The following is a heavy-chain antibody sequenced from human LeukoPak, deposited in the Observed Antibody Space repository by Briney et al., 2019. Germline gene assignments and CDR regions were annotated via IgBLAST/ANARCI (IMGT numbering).Heavy chain of an antibody. J-gene: IGHJ4*02. CDR1: GFTFSSYA. CDR3: AKAGPAYYYDSSGYFDY. Sequence: GGSLRLSCAASGFTFSSYAMSWVRQAPGKGLEWVSAISRSGGSTYYADSVKGRFTISRDNSKNTLYLQMNSLRAEDTAVYYCAKAGPAYYYDSSGYFDYWGQGTLVTVSS. V-gene: IGHV3-23*01. D-gene: IGHD3-22*01. CDR2: ISRSGGST.